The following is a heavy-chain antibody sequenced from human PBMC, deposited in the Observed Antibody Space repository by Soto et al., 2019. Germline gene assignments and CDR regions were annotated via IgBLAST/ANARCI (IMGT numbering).Heavy chain of an antibody. V-gene: IGHV1-18*01. D-gene: IGHD1-26*01. CDR2: ISAYNGNT. J-gene: IGHJ4*02. CDR3: AAGLSGSKTFDY. CDR1: GYMFTSYG. Sequence: ASVKVSCKVSGYMFTSYGISWVRQAPGQGLEWMGWISAYNGNTDYAQNLQGRVTMTADTSTSTAYMELRSLRSDDTAVYYCAAGLSGSKTFDYWGQGTLVTVSS.